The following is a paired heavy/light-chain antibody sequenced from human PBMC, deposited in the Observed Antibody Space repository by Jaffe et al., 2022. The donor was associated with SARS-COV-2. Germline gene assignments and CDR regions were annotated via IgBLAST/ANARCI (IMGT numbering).Heavy chain of an antibody. V-gene: IGHV3-23*01. J-gene: IGHJ6*02. CDR1: GFALRTYA. Sequence: QVLESGGGLVQPGGSLRLSCAASGFALRTYAMTWVRQAPGEGLQWVSSMNANGVATHYADSVKGRFTFSRDISINTIYLQMNSLTVEDTAIYYCAKTRRAATNYAMDVWGQGTTVTVSS. D-gene: IGHD2-15*01. CDR3: AKTRRAATNYAMDV. CDR2: MNANGVAT.
Light chain of an antibody. V-gene: IGKV1-39*01. Sequence: DIQMTQSPSPLSASVGVRVTITCRASQRIGTNLHWYQQKPGKAPKLLIYAASTLQPGVSSRFSGSGSGTEFTLSVSSLQPEDSATYYCQQSDTIPYTFGQGTKLTI. CDR2: AAS. CDR1: QRIGTN. CDR3: QQSDTIPYT. J-gene: IGKJ2*01.